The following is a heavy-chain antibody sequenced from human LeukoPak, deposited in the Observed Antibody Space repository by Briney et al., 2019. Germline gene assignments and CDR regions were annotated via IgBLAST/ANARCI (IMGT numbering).Heavy chain of an antibody. V-gene: IGHV4-59*01. D-gene: IGHD4-23*01. CDR2: IYYSGST. CDR3: AGKEYYYYYGMDV. J-gene: IGHJ6*02. Sequence: PSETLSLTCTVSGGSISSYYWSWIRQPPGKGLEWIGYIYYSGSTNYNPSLKSRVTISVDTSKNQFSLKLSPVTAADTAVYYCAGKEYYYYYGMDVWGQGTTVTVSS. CDR1: GGSISSYY.